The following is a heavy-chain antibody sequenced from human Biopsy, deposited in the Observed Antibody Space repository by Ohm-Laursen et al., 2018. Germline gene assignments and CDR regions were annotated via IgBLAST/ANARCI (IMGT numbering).Heavy chain of an antibody. CDR1: GFTFSSYD. Sequence: SLRLSCAASGFTFSSYDMHWVRQVPGKGLEWVSAIGTAADIYYSGSVKGQFTISRENAKNSLYLQMNSLRAGDTAVYYCARGTFRYDSSGYSWLDPWGQGTLVTVSS. V-gene: IGHV3-13*01. CDR2: IGTAADI. D-gene: IGHD3-22*01. CDR3: ARGTFRYDSSGYSWLDP. J-gene: IGHJ5*02.